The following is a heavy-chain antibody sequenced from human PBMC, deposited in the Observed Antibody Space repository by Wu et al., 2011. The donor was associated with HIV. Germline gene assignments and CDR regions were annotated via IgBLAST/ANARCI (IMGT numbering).Heavy chain of an antibody. Sequence: LEWMGWINPNSGATKYAQKFQGRFTMTRDTSISTAYMDLKSLRSDDTAMYYCAKVVAPAVATYYFDYWGQGTLVTVSS. J-gene: IGHJ4*02. D-gene: IGHD2-2*01. V-gene: IGHV1-2*02. CDR2: INPNSGAT. CDR3: AKVVAPAVATYYFDY.